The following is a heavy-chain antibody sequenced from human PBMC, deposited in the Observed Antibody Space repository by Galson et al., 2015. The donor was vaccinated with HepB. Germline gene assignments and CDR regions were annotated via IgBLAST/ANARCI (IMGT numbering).Heavy chain of an antibody. Sequence: SVKVSCKASGYTFTSYYMHWVRQAPGQGLEWMGIINPSGGSTSYAQKFQGRVTMTRDTSTSTVYMELSSLRSEDTAVYYCARDRYYYDSTPHWYFDLWGRGTLVTVSS. CDR1: GYTFTSYY. J-gene: IGHJ2*01. V-gene: IGHV1-46*01. D-gene: IGHD3-22*01. CDR3: ARDRYYYDSTPHWYFDL. CDR2: INPSGGST.